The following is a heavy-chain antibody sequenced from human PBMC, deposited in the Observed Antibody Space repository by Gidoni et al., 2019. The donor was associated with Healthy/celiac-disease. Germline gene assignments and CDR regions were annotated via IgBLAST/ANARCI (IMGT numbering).Heavy chain of an antibody. CDR2: ISSSGSTI. CDR3: ARVELNVDTAPFDP. CDR1: GFTFSSYA. Sequence: EVQLVESGGGWVQPGGSLRLSCSASGFTFSSYAMNWVRQAPGKGLEWVSYISSSGSTIYYADSVKGRFTISRDNAKNSLYLQMNSLRAEDTAVYYCARVELNVDTAPFDPWGQGTLVTVSS. J-gene: IGHJ5*02. D-gene: IGHD5-18*01. V-gene: IGHV3-48*03.